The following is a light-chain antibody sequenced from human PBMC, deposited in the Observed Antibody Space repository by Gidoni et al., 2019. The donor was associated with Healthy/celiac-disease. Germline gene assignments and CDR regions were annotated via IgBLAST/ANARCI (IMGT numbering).Light chain of an antibody. V-gene: IGKV1-33*01. CDR2: DAS. CDR1: QDISNY. J-gene: IGKJ4*01. CDR3: QQYDNLPLT. Sequence: IQMTQSPSTLYASVGDRVTITCQASQDISNYLNWYQQKPGKAPKLLIYDASNLETGVPSRVSGSGSGTDFTFPISILQPEDIATYYCQQYDNLPLTFGGGTKVEIK.